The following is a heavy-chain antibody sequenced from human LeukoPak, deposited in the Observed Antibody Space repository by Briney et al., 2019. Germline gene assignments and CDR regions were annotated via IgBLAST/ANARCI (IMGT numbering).Heavy chain of an antibody. D-gene: IGHD6-6*01. CDR1: GFTLSDYY. J-gene: IGHJ5*02. V-gene: IGHV3-11*01. Sequence: GGSLRISCAASGFTLSDYYMSWIRQAPGKGLEWVSYISSSGNTIYYADSVKGRFTISRDNAKNSLYLQMNSLRAEDTAVYYCARVVGSSPRSWFDPWGQGTLVTVSS. CDR2: ISSSGNTI. CDR3: ARVVGSSPRSWFDP.